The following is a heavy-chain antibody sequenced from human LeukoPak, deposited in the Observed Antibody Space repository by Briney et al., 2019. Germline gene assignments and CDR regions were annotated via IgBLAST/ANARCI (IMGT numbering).Heavy chain of an antibody. CDR2: ITSNGGST. Sequence: GGSLRLSCAASGFTFSTYAMHWVRQAPGKGLEYVSGITSNGGSTYYANSVKGRFTISRDNSKNTLYLQMNSLRAEDTAVYYCAREVGATMFAAGGFDYWGQGTLVTVSS. CDR1: GFTFSTYA. CDR3: AREVGATMFAAGGFDY. J-gene: IGHJ4*02. D-gene: IGHD1-26*01. V-gene: IGHV3-64*01.